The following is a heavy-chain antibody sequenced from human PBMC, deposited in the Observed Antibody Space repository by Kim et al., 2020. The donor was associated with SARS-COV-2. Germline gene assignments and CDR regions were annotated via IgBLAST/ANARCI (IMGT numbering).Heavy chain of an antibody. J-gene: IGHJ6*02. CDR3: AKDCYVSGTYYIHTYYYGMDV. CDR2: TSFDGSNK. V-gene: IGHV3-30*18. CDR1: GFTFSNYG. D-gene: IGHD3-10*01. Sequence: GGSLRLSCAASGFTFSNYGIHWVRQAPGKGQEWVGVTSFDGSNKYYSDSVKGRFTISRDNSKKTVFLQMNSLRAEDTALYYCAKDCYVSGTYYIHTYYYGMDVWGQGTTVTVSS.